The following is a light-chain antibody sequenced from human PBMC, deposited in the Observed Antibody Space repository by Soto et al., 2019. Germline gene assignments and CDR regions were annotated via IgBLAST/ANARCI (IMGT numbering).Light chain of an antibody. CDR2: GAS. CDR1: QSIGSD. Sequence: EIVLTQSPAILSVSPGERATLSCRASQSIGSDLAWYQQKAGQGPRLLIYGASTRATGIPATFSGSGSGTEFTLTISSLQSEDFAVYYCQHYNDWPPGTFGQGTKVEI. CDR3: QHYNDWPPGT. V-gene: IGKV3D-15*01. J-gene: IGKJ1*01.